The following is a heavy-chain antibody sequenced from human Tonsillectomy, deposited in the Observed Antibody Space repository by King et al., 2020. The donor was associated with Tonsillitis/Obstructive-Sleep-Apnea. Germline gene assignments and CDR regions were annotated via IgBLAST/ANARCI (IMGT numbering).Heavy chain of an antibody. D-gene: IGHD2-2*01. Sequence: VQLVESGGGLVQPGGSLRLSCAASGFTFSSYWMHWVRQAPGKGLVWVSRINSDGSRTTYADSVKGRFTISRDNAKNTLYLQMNSLRAEDTAVYYCARGGVIVPADLIYMDVWGKGTTVTVSS. J-gene: IGHJ6*03. CDR3: ARGGVIVPADLIYMDV. CDR1: GFTFSSYW. V-gene: IGHV3-74*01. CDR2: INSDGSRT.